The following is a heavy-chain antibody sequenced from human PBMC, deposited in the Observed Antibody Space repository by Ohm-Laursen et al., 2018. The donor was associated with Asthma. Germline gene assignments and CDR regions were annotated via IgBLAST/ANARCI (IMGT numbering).Heavy chain of an antibody. CDR1: EFTFSSYG. J-gene: IGHJ4*02. V-gene: IGHV3-30*18. CDR2: ISYDGSNK. CDR3: AKDGSYYLYY. Sequence: SLRLSCTASEFTFSSYGMHWVRQAPGKGLEWVAVISYDGSNKYYADSVKGRFTISRDNSKNTLYLQMNSLRAEDTAVYYCAKDGSYYLYYWGQGTLVTVSS. D-gene: IGHD1-26*01.